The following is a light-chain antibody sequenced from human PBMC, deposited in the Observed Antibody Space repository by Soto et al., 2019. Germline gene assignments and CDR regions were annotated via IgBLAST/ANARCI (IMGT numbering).Light chain of an antibody. CDR1: QNVHSD. V-gene: IGKV3-15*01. Sequence: EVVMTQSPDTPSVSPGDGATLSCRASQNVHSDLAWYQQKPGQAPRLVIYDTSTRATDIPVRFTGGGSGTEFTLTISSLKSEDFAVYYCQQYNNWPLTFGGGTKVEIK. CDR2: DTS. CDR3: QQYNNWPLT. J-gene: IGKJ4*01.